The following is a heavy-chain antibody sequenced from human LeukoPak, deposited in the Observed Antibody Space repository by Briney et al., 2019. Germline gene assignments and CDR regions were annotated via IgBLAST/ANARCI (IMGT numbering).Heavy chain of an antibody. D-gene: IGHD6-6*01. CDR2: INHSGST. CDR3: ARDHPLDSSSSGAQFDY. J-gene: IGHJ4*02. Sequence: GSLRLSCAASGFTFSSYAMSWVRQAPGKGLEWIGEINHSGSTNYNPSLKSRVTISVDTSKNQFSLKLSSVTAADTAVYYCARDHPLDSSSSGAQFDYWGQGTLVTVSS. CDR1: GFTFSSYA. V-gene: IGHV4-34*01.